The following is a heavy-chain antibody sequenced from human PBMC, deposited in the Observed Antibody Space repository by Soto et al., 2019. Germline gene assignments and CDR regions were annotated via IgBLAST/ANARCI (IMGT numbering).Heavy chain of an antibody. D-gene: IGHD6-13*01. CDR2: ISGSGGST. V-gene: IGHV3-23*01. CDR3: AKALFPYLFSSSWSLRGEYYYYYYGMDV. Sequence: EVQLLESGGGLVQPGGSLRLSCAASGFTFSSYAMSWVRQAPGKGLEWVSAISGSGGSTYYADSVKGRFTISRDNSKNTLSLQMHSLRAEDTAVYYFAKALFPYLFSSSWSLRGEYYYYYYGMDVWGQGTTVTVSS. J-gene: IGHJ6*02. CDR1: GFTFSSYA.